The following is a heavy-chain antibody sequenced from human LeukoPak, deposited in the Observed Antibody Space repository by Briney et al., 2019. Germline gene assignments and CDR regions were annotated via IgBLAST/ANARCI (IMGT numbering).Heavy chain of an antibody. Sequence: SETLSLTCAVYGGSFSGYYWSWIRHPPGKGLEWIGEINHSGSTNYNPSLKSRVTISVDTSKNQFSLKLNSVTAADTAVYYCARGAPYSSRFDPWGQGTLVTVSS. CDR1: GGSFSGYY. D-gene: IGHD6-13*01. CDR3: ARGAPYSSRFDP. V-gene: IGHV4-34*01. CDR2: INHSGST. J-gene: IGHJ5*02.